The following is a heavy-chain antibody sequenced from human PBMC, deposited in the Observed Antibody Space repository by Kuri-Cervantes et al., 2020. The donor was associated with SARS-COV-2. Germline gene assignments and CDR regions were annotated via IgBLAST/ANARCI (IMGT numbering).Heavy chain of an antibody. V-gene: IGHV3-13*01. D-gene: IGHD4-17*01. CDR2: IGTAGDT. CDR3: AKDTTTVTATLLLDY. J-gene: IGHJ4*02. CDR1: GFTFSSYD. Sequence: GESLKISCAASGFTFSSYDMHWVRQATGKGLEWVSAIGTAGDTYYPGSVKGRFTISRENAKNSLYLQMNSLRAEDTAVYYCAKDTTTVTATLLLDYWGQGTLVTVSS.